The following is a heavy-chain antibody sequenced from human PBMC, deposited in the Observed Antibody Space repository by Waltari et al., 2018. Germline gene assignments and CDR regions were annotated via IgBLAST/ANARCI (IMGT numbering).Heavy chain of an antibody. CDR1: GFTFSVYW. CDR2: IKGDGSIT. J-gene: IGHJ4*02. CDR3: VSDRTKWY. Sequence: EVEVVESGGGLVQAGGSLRLSCAASGFTFSVYWMHWVRQVPGKGLVGVSRIKGDGSITNYADSVKGRFTISRDNAKNMVYLQMNSLRAEDTAVYYCVSDRTKWYWGQGALVTVSS. V-gene: IGHV3-74*01. D-gene: IGHD1-26*01.